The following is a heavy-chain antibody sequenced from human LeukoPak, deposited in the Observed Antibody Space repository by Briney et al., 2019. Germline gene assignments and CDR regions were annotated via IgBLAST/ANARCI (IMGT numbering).Heavy chain of an antibody. CDR2: INHSGST. Sequence: SETLSLTCAVYGGSFSGYYWSWVRQPPGKGLECIGEINHSGSTNYNPSLKSRVTISVDTSKNQFSLKLSSVTPADTAVYYCARGSTYCSSTSCYAGDWYFDLWGRGTLVTVSS. CDR3: ARGSTYCSSTSCYAGDWYFDL. J-gene: IGHJ2*01. D-gene: IGHD2-2*01. CDR1: GGSFSGYY. V-gene: IGHV4-34*01.